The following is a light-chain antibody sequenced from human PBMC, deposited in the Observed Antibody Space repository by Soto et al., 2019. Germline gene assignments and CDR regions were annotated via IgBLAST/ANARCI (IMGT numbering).Light chain of an antibody. CDR1: QSVARNF. CDR2: GAS. J-gene: IGKJ4*01. CDR3: QQYANSPLT. Sequence: ECVLTQSPGTLSLSPGERATLSCTASQSVARNFLAWYRQTPGQAPRLLIYGASSRAAGIPDRFSGSGSGTDFTLTISSLEPEDSAVYYCQQYANSPLTFGGGSKVDIK. V-gene: IGKV3-20*01.